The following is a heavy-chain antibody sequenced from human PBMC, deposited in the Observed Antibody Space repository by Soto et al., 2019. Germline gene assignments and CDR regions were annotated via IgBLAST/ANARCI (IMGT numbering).Heavy chain of an antibody. CDR1: GFTFSSYA. J-gene: IGHJ4*02. D-gene: IGHD2-2*01. V-gene: IGHV3-23*01. CDR3: AKGLGQLLYIDY. CDR2: ISGSGGST. Sequence: GGSLRLSCAASGFTFSSYAMSWVRQAPGKGLEWVSAISGSGGSTYYADSVKGRFTISRDNSKNTLYLQMNSLRAEDTTVYYCAKGLGQLLYIDYWGQGTLVTVSS.